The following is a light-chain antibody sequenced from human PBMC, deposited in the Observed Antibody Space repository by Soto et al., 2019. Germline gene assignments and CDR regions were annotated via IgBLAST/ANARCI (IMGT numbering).Light chain of an antibody. J-gene: IGKJ5*01. CDR3: MQNIQLPIT. V-gene: IGKV2D-29*01. CDR2: EVS. Sequence: DIVMTQTPLSLSVTPGQPASISCKSSQSLLHSDGXXYWYWXLQKAGQPPXLLIYEVSNRSSGVSDRFSGSGSGTDFTLKISRVEAEDVGVYYCMQNIQLPITFGQGTRLEIK. CDR1: QSLLHSDGXXY.